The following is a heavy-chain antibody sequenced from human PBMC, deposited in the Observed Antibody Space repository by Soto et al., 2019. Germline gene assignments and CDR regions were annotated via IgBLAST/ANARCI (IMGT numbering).Heavy chain of an antibody. J-gene: IGHJ4*02. CDR2: IKQDGSEK. V-gene: IGHV3-7*05. CDR3: ALSRLAVAGTWGLFDY. D-gene: IGHD6-19*01. CDR1: GFTFSSYW. Sequence: GGSLRLSCAASGFTFSSYWMSWVRQAPGKGLEWVANIKQDGSEKYYVDSVKGRFTISRDNAKNSLYLQMNSLRAEDTAVYYCALSRLAVAGTWGLFDYWGQGTLVTVSS.